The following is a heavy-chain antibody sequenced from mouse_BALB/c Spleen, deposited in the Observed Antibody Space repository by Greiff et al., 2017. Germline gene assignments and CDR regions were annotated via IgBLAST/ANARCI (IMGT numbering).Heavy chain of an antibody. V-gene: IGHV1-31*01. D-gene: IGHD2-10*02. CDR2: INPYNGAT. CDR1: GYSFTGYY. CDR3: ARRGYGPYYAMDY. Sequence: EVQGVESGPELVKPGASVKISCKASGYSFTGYYMHWVKQSHVKSLEWIGRINPYNGATSYNQNFKDKASLTVDKSSSTAYMELHSLTSEDSAVYYCARRGYGPYYAMDYWGQGTSVTVSS. J-gene: IGHJ4*01.